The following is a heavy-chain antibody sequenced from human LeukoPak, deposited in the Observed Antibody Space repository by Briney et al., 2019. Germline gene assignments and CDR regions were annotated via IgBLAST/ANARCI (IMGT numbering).Heavy chain of an antibody. V-gene: IGHV4-34*01. J-gene: IGHJ5*02. CDR1: GGSFSGYY. CDR3: SRIGYDYGCGSYLPYNWSGP. Sequence: SETLSLTCAVYGGSFSGYYWSWIRQPPGKGLEWIGEINHSGSTNYNPSLKSRVTISVDTSKNQFSLKLSSVTAADTAVYYCSRIGYDYGCGSYLPYNWSGPWGHGTLVTASS. D-gene: IGHD3-16*02. CDR2: INHSGST.